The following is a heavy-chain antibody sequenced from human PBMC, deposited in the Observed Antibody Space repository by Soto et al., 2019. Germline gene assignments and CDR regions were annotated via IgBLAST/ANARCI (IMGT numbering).Heavy chain of an antibody. D-gene: IGHD4-4*01. J-gene: IGHJ6*02. CDR3: ARDNDRLQLGGNYYYILDV. CDR1: GGTFSSSA. CDR2: IIPLFRTP. V-gene: IGHV1-69*12. Sequence: QVQLVQSGAEMKEPGSSVKVSCKTSGGTFSSSAISWLRQAPGQGLEWMGGIIPLFRTPDYAQKFQGRVTIAADEPTSTAYMELGSLRSEDTAVYYCARDNDRLQLGGNYYYILDVWGQGTTITVSS.